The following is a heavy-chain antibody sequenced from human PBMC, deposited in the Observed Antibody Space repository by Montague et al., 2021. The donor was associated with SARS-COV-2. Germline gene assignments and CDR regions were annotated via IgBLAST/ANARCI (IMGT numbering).Heavy chain of an antibody. V-gene: IGHV2-70*01. CDR2: IDWDDDK. J-gene: IGHJ4*02. CDR1: EFSLSTSGMC. Sequence: PALVKPTQTLTLTCTSSEFSLSTSGMCVSWIRQPPGKALEWLALIDWDDDKFYSTSLKTRLTISKDTSKNQVVLTMTNMDPVDTATYYCARVRYFDTTFDYWGQGTLVTVSS. CDR3: ARVRYFDTTFDY. D-gene: IGHD3-9*01.